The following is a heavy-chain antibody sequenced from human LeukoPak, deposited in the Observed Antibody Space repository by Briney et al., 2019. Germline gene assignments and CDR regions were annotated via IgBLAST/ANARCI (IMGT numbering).Heavy chain of an antibody. J-gene: IGHJ6*02. Sequence: GGSLRLSCAASGFTFSSYSMKWVRQAPGKGLEWVSSISSSSSYIYYADSVKGRFTISRDNAKNSLYLQMNSPRAEDTPVYDCARVIIGEVVAAGYGMHVWGQGTTVTV. D-gene: IGHD2-15*01. CDR1: GFTFSSYS. CDR2: ISSSSSYI. CDR3: ARVIIGEVVAAGYGMHV. V-gene: IGHV3-21*01.